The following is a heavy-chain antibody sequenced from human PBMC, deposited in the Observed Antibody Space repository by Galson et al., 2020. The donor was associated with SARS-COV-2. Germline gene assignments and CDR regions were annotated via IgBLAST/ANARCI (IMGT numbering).Heavy chain of an antibody. CDR3: ARGGSRSVDQ. CDR1: GFTFNNYW. D-gene: IGHD3-3*01. J-gene: IGHJ5*02. CDR2: ITSDGSIT. Sequence: ESLVISCAASGFTFNNYWMHWVRQAPGKGLVWVSHITSDGSITPYAGSGKCRFTISRDNAKNTLYLQMNSLRPEDTAVYYCARGGSRSVDQWGQGTLVTVSS. V-gene: IGHV3-74*01.